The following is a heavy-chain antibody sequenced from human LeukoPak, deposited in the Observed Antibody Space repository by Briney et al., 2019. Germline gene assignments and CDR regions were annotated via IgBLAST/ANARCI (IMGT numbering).Heavy chain of an antibody. V-gene: IGHV3-23*01. D-gene: IGHD3-3*01. CDR2: ISGSGGST. Sequence: QPGGSLRLSCAASGFTFSSYAISWVRQAPGKGLEWVSAISGSGGSTYYADSVKGRFTISRDNSKNTLYLQMNSLRAEDTAVYYCAKEAVLRFLEWTQPAAPFDYWGQGTLVTVSS. CDR1: GFTFSSYA. J-gene: IGHJ4*02. CDR3: AKEAVLRFLEWTQPAAPFDY.